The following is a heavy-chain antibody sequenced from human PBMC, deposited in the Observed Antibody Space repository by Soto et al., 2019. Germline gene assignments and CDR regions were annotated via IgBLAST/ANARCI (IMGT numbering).Heavy chain of an antibody. V-gene: IGHV1-2*04. CDR3: ARQGYSYGPGGYYYGMDV. Sequence: GASVKVSCKASGYTFTGYYMHWVRQAPGQGLEWMGWINPNSGGTNYAQKFQGWVTMTRDTSISTAYMELSRLRSDDTAVYYFARQGYSYGPGGYYYGMDVWGQGTTVTVSS. CDR1: GYTFTGYY. J-gene: IGHJ6*02. CDR2: INPNSGGT. D-gene: IGHD5-18*01.